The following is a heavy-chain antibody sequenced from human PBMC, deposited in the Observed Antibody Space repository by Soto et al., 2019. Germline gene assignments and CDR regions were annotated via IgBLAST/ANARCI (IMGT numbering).Heavy chain of an antibody. CDR3: ARGADSRIETTPLDPYFDY. CDR2: INPSGGST. V-gene: IGHV1-46*01. D-gene: IGHD3-22*01. J-gene: IGHJ4*02. CDR1: GYTFTSYY. Sequence: GASVKVSCKASGYTFTSYYMHWVRQAPGQGLEWMGIINPSGGSTSYAQKFQGRVTMTRDTSTSTVYMELSSLRSEDTAVYYCARGADSRIETTPLDPYFDYWGQGTLVTVSS.